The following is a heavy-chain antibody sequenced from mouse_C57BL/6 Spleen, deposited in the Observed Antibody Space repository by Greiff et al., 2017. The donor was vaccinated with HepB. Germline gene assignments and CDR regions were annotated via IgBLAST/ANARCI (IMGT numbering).Heavy chain of an antibody. CDR2: ISYDGSN. J-gene: IGHJ3*01. Sequence: EVQLVESGPGLVKPSQSLSLTCSVTGYSITSGYYWNWIRQFPGNKLEWMGYISYDGSNNYNPSLKNRISITRDTSKNQFFLKLNSVTTEDTATYYCARSDSNLAWFAYWGQGTLVTVSA. D-gene: IGHD2-5*01. CDR1: GYSITSGYY. CDR3: ARSDSNLAWFAY. V-gene: IGHV3-6*01.